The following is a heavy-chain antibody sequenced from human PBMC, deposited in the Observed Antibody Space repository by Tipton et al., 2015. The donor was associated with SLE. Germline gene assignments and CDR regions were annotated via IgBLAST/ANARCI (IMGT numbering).Heavy chain of an antibody. CDR1: GITVGTNY. Sequence: GSLRLSCAVSGITVGTNYMSWVRQAPGKGLEWVSVIYSGGSTYYRDSVKGRFIISRDNSKNTLYLQMSGLRAEDTAVYYCARTAAVIGSRDYFDYWGQGTLVTVSS. J-gene: IGHJ4*02. V-gene: IGHV3-66*01. CDR2: IYSGGST. CDR3: ARTAAVIGSRDYFDY. D-gene: IGHD2-21*01.